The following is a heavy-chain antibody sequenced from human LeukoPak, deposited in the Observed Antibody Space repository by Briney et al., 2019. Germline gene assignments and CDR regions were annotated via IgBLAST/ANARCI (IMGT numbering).Heavy chain of an antibody. V-gene: IGHV4-34*01. CDR3: ARGIVVVPAASYGMDV. CDR2: INHSGST. D-gene: IGHD2-2*01. J-gene: IGHJ6*02. CDR1: GGSFSGYY. Sequence: SETLSLTCAVYGGSFSGYYWSWIRQPPGKGLEWIGEINHSGSTNYNPSLKSRVTISVDTSKNQFSLKLSSVTAADTAVYYCARGIVVVPAASYGMDVWGQGTTVTISS.